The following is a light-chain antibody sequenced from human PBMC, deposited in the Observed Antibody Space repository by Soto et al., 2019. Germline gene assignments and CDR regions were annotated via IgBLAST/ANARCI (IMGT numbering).Light chain of an antibody. CDR1: QGISNY. CDR3: QKYNSAPPSFA. CDR2: DAS. J-gene: IGKJ3*01. Sequence: DIQMTQSPSSLSASVGDRVTITCRASQGISNYLAWYQQKPGKVPKLLIYDASTLQSGVPSRFSGSGSGTDFTLTISSLQPGDVATYYCQKYNSAPPSFAFGPGTKVDIK. V-gene: IGKV1-27*01.